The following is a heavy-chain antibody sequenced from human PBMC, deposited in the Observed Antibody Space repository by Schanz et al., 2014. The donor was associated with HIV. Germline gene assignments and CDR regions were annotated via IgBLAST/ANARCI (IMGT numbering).Heavy chain of an antibody. J-gene: IGHJ4*02. CDR3: ARAVRYRDSLWGNYRTPRGTAFDF. CDR1: GESFSGHF. V-gene: IGHV4-34*02. Sequence: QVRLQQWGAGPLKPSETLSLTCAVYGESFSGHFWAWIRQPPERGLEWIGEINPSGTSNYNPSLKVRVALSVDPSKQQFSLRLNSMTAADTAVYFCARAVRYRDSLWGNYRTPRGTAFDFWGQGGLVTVS. D-gene: IGHD3-16*02. CDR2: INPSGTS.